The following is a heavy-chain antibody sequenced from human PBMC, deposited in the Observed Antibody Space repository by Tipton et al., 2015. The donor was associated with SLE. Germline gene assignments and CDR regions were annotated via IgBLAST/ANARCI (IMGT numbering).Heavy chain of an antibody. CDR1: GYSFTDYW. Sequence: QLVQSGAEVKEPGESLKISCKGSGYSFTDYWIGWVRQMPGKGLEWMGIIWTGDSDTRYSPSFQGQVTISADKSISTAYLQWSSLKASDAAMYYCAGRMYWSDYCDCWGQGTLGTGSS. V-gene: IGHV5-51*03. CDR3: AGRMYWSDYCDC. D-gene: IGHD2-15*01. J-gene: IGHJ4*02. CDR2: IWTGDSDT.